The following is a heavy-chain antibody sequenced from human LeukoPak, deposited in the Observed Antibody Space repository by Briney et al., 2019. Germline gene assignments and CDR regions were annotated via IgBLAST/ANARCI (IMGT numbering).Heavy chain of an antibody. CDR2: IYYSGST. V-gene: IGHV4-30-4*02. CDR1: GGSISSGDYY. J-gene: IGHJ4*02. Sequence: PSETLSLTCTVSGGSISSGDYYWSWIRQPPGKGLEWIGYIYYSGSTYYNPSLKSRLTISGDTSKNQFSLKLSSVTAADTAVYYCARGSKAAPGTFDYWGQGTLVTVSS. CDR3: ARGSKAAPGTFDY. D-gene: IGHD6-13*01.